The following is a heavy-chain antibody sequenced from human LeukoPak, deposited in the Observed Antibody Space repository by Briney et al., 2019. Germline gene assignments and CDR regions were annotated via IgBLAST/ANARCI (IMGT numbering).Heavy chain of an antibody. V-gene: IGHV3-23*01. CDR2: IRSSDAST. D-gene: IGHD6-19*01. Sequence: GGSLPLSCAPSGHTYNIFAMSCVRQAAGGAREWVSCIRSSDASTYCADSVKGRFTISRNNYRNTLYLQMSSLRAEDTAVYYCAKSHSVAVAGTYSAYYFDSWGQGTLVTVSS. J-gene: IGHJ4*02. CDR1: GHTYNIFA. CDR3: AKSHSVAVAGTYSAYYFDS.